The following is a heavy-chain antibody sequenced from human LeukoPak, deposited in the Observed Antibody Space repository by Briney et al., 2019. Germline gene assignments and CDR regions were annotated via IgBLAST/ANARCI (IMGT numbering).Heavy chain of an antibody. CDR3: ARPRWLQFGPHDS. CDR1: GFTFSTSG. V-gene: IGHV3-33*01. CDR2: IWYDGSNK. J-gene: IGHJ5*02. Sequence: SGGSLRLSCAASGFTFSTSGMHWVRQAPGKGLEWVAVIWYDGSNKYYADSMKGRFTISRDNTKNTLYLQMNSLRADDTAVYYCARPRWLQFGPHDSWGQGSLVTVSS. D-gene: IGHD5-24*01.